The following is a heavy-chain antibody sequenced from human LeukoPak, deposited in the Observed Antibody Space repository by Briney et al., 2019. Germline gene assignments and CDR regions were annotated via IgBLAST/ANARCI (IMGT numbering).Heavy chain of an antibody. CDR2: INSDGTYT. CDR3: AGSLWSGYAGY. V-gene: IGHV3-74*01. Sequence: GGSLRLSCTASPLTFSGYWMHWVRQAPGKGLVWVSRINSDGTYTTCADSVKGRFTISRDNAKNTLYLQLNSLRAEDTAVYYCAGSLWSGYAGYWGQGSLVTVSS. J-gene: IGHJ4*02. D-gene: IGHD3-3*01. CDR1: PLTFSGYW.